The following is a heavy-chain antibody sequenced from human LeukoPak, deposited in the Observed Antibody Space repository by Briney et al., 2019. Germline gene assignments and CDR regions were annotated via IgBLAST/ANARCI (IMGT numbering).Heavy chain of an antibody. V-gene: IGHV3-21*01. Sequence: GGSLRLSCAASGFTFSSYSMNWVRQAPEKGLEWVSSISSSSSYIYYADSVKGRFTISRDNAKNSLYLQTNSLRAEDTAVYYCARDYRQLVRPFDYWGQGTLVTVSS. CDR2: ISSSSSYI. D-gene: IGHD6-13*01. CDR1: GFTFSSYS. CDR3: ARDYRQLVRPFDY. J-gene: IGHJ4*02.